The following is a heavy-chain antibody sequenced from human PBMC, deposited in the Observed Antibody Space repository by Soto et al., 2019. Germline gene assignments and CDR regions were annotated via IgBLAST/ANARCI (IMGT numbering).Heavy chain of an antibody. CDR3: ARSYSGSYYSLDY. V-gene: IGHV4-61*01. Sequence: SETLSLTCTVSGVSVSSCSYYWSWIRQRPGKGLEWIGIIYYSGNTNYSPSLKSRVTISVDTSKNQLFLKLSSVTAADTAVYYCARSYSGSYYSLDYWGQGIMVTVSS. CDR2: IYYSGNT. J-gene: IGHJ4*02. D-gene: IGHD1-26*01. CDR1: GVSVSSCSYY.